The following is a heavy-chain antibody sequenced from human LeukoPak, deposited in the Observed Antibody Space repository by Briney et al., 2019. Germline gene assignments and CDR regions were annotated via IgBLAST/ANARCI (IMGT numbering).Heavy chain of an antibody. CDR3: VVRGDSSGYYYLDY. J-gene: IGHJ4*02. D-gene: IGHD3-22*01. V-gene: IGHV3-30-3*01. Sequence: GRSLRLSCAASGFTFSSYAMHWVRQAPGKGLEWVAVISYDGSNKYYADSEKGRFTISRDNSKNTLYLQMNSLRAEDTAVYYCVVRGDSSGYYYLDYWGQGTLVTVSS. CDR2: ISYDGSNK. CDR1: GFTFSSYA.